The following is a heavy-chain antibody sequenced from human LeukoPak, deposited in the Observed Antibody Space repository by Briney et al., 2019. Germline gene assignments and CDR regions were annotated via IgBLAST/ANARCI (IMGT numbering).Heavy chain of an antibody. CDR1: DDSISDYY. CDR2: FYNSGRS. D-gene: IGHD3-16*01. CDR3: TRGAGWLIDD. V-gene: IGHV4-59*01. Sequence: SENLSLTCTVSDDSISDYYRGWIRQTPGKGLEWIGYFYNSGRSTYNPSLKSRVSISVDTSKNQFSLRLNSVILADTAVYYCTRGAGWLIDDWGQGILVTVSS. J-gene: IGHJ4*02.